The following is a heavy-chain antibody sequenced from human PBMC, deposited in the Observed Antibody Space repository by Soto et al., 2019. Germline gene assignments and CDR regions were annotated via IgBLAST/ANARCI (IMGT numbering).Heavy chain of an antibody. Sequence: GCLRLSCTASGFTYNTYEGDWVRQAPEKGLDWVASITGSGGAIYFADSVKGRYSISRATANNELYQEIKSIQSKETPAHYCARVHTEVKPAIIPHYYGMDVWGQGTTVTVSS. J-gene: IGHJ6*02. CDR2: ITGSGGAI. V-gene: IGHV3-48*03. CDR1: GFTYNTYE. CDR3: ARVHTEVKPAIIPHYYGMDV.